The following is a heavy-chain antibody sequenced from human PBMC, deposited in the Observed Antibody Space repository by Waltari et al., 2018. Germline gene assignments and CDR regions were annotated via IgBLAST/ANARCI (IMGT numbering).Heavy chain of an antibody. Sequence: QVQLQQWGAGLLKPSETLSLTCAVYGGSFSGYSWSWIRQPPGKGLEWIGEINHSGSTNYNPSLKSRVTISVDTSKNQFSLKLSSVTAADTAVYYCARSRSGARIAARPRVYFDYWGQGTLVTVSS. CDR2: INHSGST. CDR1: GGSFSGYS. CDR3: ARSRSGARIAARPRVYFDY. J-gene: IGHJ4*02. V-gene: IGHV4-34*01. D-gene: IGHD6-6*01.